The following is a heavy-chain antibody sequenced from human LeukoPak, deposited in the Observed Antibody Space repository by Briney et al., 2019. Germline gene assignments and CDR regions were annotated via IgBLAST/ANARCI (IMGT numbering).Heavy chain of an antibody. CDR3: AKGSNSGSYLFDY. V-gene: IGHV3-74*01. J-gene: IGHJ4*02. CDR2: INSDGSST. CDR1: GFTFSSYW. D-gene: IGHD1-26*01. Sequence: GGSLRLSCAASGFTFSSYWMHWVRQAPGKGLVWVSRINSDGSSTSYADSVKGRFTISRDNAKNTLYLQMNSLRAEDTAVYYCAKGSNSGSYLFDYWGQGTLVTVSS.